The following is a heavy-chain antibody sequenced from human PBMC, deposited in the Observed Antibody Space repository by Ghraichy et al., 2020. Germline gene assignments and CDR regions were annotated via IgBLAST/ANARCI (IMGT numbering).Heavy chain of an antibody. CDR1: GGSISSSSYY. CDR2: IYYSGST. J-gene: IGHJ4*02. Sequence: SETLSLTCTVSGGSISSSSYYWGWIRQPPGKGLEWIGSIYYSGSTYYNPSLKSRVTISVDTSKNQFSLKLSSVTAADTAVYYCARTDCGGDCYPDYYFDYWGQGTLVTVSS. CDR3: ARTDCGGDCYPDYYFDY. D-gene: IGHD2-21*02. V-gene: IGHV4-39*01.